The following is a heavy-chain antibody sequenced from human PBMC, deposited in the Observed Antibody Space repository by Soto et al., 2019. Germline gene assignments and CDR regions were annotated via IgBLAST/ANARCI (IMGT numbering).Heavy chain of an antibody. CDR3: ARDTYSGYDFGL. CDR2: IPSRGRP. V-gene: IGHV4-30-4*01. Sequence: QVQLRESGPGLVKPSQTLSLTCSVSGASVAGGSYYWSWVRQPPGKGLEWIGYIPSRGRPFYNPSLKCRGTISADTSKNQLSLQLTSVTAADTAVYYCARDTYSGYDFGLWGQGTLVTVSS. J-gene: IGHJ5*02. D-gene: IGHD5-12*01. CDR1: GASVAGGSYY.